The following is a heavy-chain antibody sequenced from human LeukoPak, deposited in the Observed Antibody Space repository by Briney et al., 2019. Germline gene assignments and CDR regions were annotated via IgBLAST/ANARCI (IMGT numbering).Heavy chain of an antibody. D-gene: IGHD6-13*01. V-gene: IGHV3-7*01. J-gene: IGHJ4*02. CDR3: ARPYSSSWYIQYYFDS. CDR1: GFTFSSYA. CDR2: IKQDGSEK. Sequence: GGSLRLSCAASGFTFSSYAMSWVRQAPGKGLEWVANIKQDGSEKYYVDSVKGRFTISRDNAKNSLFLQMNSLRAEDTAMYYCARPYSSSWYIQYYFDSWGQGTLVTVSS.